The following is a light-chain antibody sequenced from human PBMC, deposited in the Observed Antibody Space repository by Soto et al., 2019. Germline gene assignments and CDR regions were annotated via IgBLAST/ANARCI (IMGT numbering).Light chain of an antibody. CDR1: RHDVGGYDL. Sequence: QSALTQPASVSGSPGQSITISCTGTRHDVGGYDLVSWYQQFPGKAPKLMISDVSKRPSGVSNRFSGSKSGNTASLTISGLQAEDEADYYCCSYAGSVTWVFGGGTKLTVL. CDR3: CSYAGSVTWV. J-gene: IGLJ3*02. CDR2: DVS. V-gene: IGLV2-23*02.